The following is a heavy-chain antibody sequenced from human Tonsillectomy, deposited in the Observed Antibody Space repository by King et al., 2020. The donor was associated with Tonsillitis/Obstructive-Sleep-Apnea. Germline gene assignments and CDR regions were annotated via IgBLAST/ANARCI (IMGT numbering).Heavy chain of an antibody. CDR2: IGVIGVST. CDR1: GFTFSSYA. D-gene: IGHD1/OR15-1a*01. Sequence: VQLVESGGGLVQPGGSLRLSCAASGFTFSSYAMSWVRQPPGKGLEWVSAIGVIGVSTYYADSVRGRFTLSRDNSKNTLYLQMNSLRAEDTAVYYCAKPFNWHTDRLMTATDAFDIWGQGTMVTVSS. V-gene: IGHV3-23*04. J-gene: IGHJ3*02. CDR3: AKPFNWHTDRLMTATDAFDI.